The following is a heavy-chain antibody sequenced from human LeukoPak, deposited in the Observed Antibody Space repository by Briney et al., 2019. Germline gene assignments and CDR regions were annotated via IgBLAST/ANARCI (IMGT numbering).Heavy chain of an antibody. D-gene: IGHD6-19*01. CDR3: ARDSGVSGGWYDAVYFDY. J-gene: IGHJ4*02. CDR2: MSYDGSNK. CDR1: GFTFSSYA. V-gene: IGHV3-30-3*01. Sequence: GGSLRLSCAASGFTFSSYAMDWVGQAPGKGLEWVAVMSYDGSNKYYADSVKGRFTISRDNSKNTLYLQMNSLRAEDTAVYYCARDSGVSGGWYDAVYFDYWGQGTLVTVSS.